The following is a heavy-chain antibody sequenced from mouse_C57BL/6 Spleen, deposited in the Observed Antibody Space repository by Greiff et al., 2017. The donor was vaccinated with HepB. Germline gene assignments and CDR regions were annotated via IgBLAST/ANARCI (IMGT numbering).Heavy chain of an antibody. CDR2: ISYDGSN. Sequence: EVQLQQSGPGLVKPSQSLSLTCSVTGYSITSGYYWNWIRQFPGNKLEWMGYISYDGSNNYNPSLKNRISITRDTSKNQFFLKLNSVTTEDTATYYCASPYDYGSSAWFAYWGQGTLVTVSA. V-gene: IGHV3-6*01. J-gene: IGHJ3*01. D-gene: IGHD1-1*01. CDR1: GYSITSGYY. CDR3: ASPYDYGSSAWFAY.